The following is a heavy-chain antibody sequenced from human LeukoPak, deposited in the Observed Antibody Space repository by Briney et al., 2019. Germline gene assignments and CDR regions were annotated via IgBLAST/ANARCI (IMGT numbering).Heavy chain of an antibody. Sequence: ASVKVSCKASGYTFTSYGISWVRQAPGQGLEWMGWISAYNGNTNYAQKLQGRVTMTRDTSTGTVYMELSSLRSEDTAVYYCARELSSGWSPIHYWGQGTLVTVSS. CDR2: ISAYNGNT. CDR3: ARELSSGWSPIHY. V-gene: IGHV1-18*01. J-gene: IGHJ4*02. CDR1: GYTFTSYG. D-gene: IGHD6-19*01.